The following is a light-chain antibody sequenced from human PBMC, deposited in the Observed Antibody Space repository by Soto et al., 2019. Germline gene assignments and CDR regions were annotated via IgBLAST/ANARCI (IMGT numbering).Light chain of an antibody. J-gene: IGLJ2*01. V-gene: IGLV2-8*01. Sequence: QSALTQPPSASGSPGQSVTISCTGTSSDVGYYNFVSWYQQHPGKAPKLMIYEVSKRPSGVPDRFSGSKSGNTASLTVSGLQAEDEADYYCSSYAGSNNLVFGGGTKVTVL. CDR2: EVS. CDR1: SSDVGYYNF. CDR3: SSYAGSNNLV.